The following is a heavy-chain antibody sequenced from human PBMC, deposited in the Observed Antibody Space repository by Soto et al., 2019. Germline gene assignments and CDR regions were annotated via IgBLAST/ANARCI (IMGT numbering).Heavy chain of an antibody. J-gene: IGHJ3*02. Sequence: GASVKVSCKASGYTFNGNYMHWVRQAPGQGLEWMGWINPNSGGTNYAQKFQGWVTMTRDTSISTAYMELSRLRSDDTAVYYCARDRSSGYYFDAFDIWGQGTMVTVSS. CDR3: ARDRSSGYYFDAFDI. CDR2: INPNSGGT. D-gene: IGHD3-22*01. V-gene: IGHV1-2*04. CDR1: GYTFNGNY.